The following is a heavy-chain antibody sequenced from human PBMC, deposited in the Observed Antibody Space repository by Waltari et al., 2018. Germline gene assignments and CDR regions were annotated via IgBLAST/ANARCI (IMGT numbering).Heavy chain of an antibody. J-gene: IGHJ4*02. CDR2: IQRAGDT. D-gene: IGHD3-22*01. V-gene: IGHV3-53*01. CDR3: ASDGDDYHDSNIYYPFAY. CDR1: GFNVSTNF. Sequence: EVRLVESGGGLIQPGGSLRLSCAASGFNVSTNFLNWVRHAPGKGLEWVSIIQRAGDTYYAYSVRGRFTISRDNSKNTVFLQMSGLRVEDSALYYCASDGDDYHDSNIYYPFAYWGQGTLVSVSS.